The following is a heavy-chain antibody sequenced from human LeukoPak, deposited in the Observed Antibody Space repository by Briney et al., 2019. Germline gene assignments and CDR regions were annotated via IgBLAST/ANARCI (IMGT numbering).Heavy chain of an antibody. Sequence: GGSLRLSCSASGFTFSSYVMSCVRQARGKGLEWGSAISGSGDSTYHTDYVKGRFTISRDNSKNTLYLQMNSLTAQGTALYFGATRSESGIGLLYYFDYWGQGTLVTVSS. CDR3: ATRSESGIGLLYYFDY. V-gene: IGHV3-23*01. CDR1: GFTFSSYV. J-gene: IGHJ4*02. CDR2: ISGSGDST. D-gene: IGHD5-18*01.